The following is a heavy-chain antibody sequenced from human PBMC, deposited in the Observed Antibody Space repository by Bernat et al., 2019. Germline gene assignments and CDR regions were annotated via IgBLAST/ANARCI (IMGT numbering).Heavy chain of an antibody. D-gene: IGHD2-15*01. CDR2: INTNTGNP. J-gene: IGHJ4*02. CDR1: GYIFSNYA. CDR3: ARVLAPDCSGGSCYSLGVDY. Sequence: QVRLVQSGSELKKPGASVKVSCKASGYIFSNYAMNWVRQAPGQGLEWMGWINTNTGNPMYAQGFTGRFVFSLYTSVSTAYLPIRSLKAEYTSVYYCARVLAPDCSGGSCYSLGVDYWGQGTVVTVSS. V-gene: IGHV7-4-1*01.